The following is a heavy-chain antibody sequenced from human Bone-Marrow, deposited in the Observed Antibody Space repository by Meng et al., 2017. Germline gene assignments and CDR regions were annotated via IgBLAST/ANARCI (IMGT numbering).Heavy chain of an antibody. J-gene: IGHJ6*01. D-gene: IGHD2/OR15-2a*01. CDR3: TRGAFLSDNYYFYFGKGV. Sequence: LSPTCAASGFSFSNYGMHCVRQAPGKGLEWVAVIYFNGSNEYYADSVKCRFPISRDISKNTLYLQMHSLRAEDTALYYCTRGAFLSDNYYFYFGKGVWGQGNTVNRSS. CDR2: IYFNGSNE. CDR1: GFSFSNYG. V-gene: IGHV3-33*01.